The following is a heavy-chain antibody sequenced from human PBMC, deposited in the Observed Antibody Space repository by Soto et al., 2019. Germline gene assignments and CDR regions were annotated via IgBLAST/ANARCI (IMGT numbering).Heavy chain of an antibody. CDR2: IYYSWST. CDR1: GGSISVSSYY. D-gene: IGHD5-18*01. V-gene: IGHV4-39*01. Sequence: ETLSLTCPVSGGSISVSSYYGGWIRQPPGKGLEWIGTIYYSWSTYYNPSLKSRVTISVDTSTNQFSLKLSSVTAADTAVYYCASYSYGYSYFFDYWGQGTMVTVSS. CDR3: ASYSYGYSYFFDY. J-gene: IGHJ4*02.